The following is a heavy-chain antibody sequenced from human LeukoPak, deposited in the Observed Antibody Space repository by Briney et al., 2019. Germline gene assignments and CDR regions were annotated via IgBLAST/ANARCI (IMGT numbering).Heavy chain of an antibody. J-gene: IGHJ4*02. Sequence: ASVKVSCKASGYTFTSYGISWVRQAPGQGLEWMGWISAYNGNTNYAQKLQGRVTMTTDTSTSTAHMELRSLRSDDTAVYYCARDVGAVAGLDYWGQGTLVTVSS. CDR2: ISAYNGNT. CDR3: ARDVGAVAGLDY. CDR1: GYTFTSYG. V-gene: IGHV1-18*01. D-gene: IGHD6-19*01.